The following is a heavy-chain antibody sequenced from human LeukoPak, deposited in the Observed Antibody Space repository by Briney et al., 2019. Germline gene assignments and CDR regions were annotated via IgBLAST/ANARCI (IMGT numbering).Heavy chain of an antibody. D-gene: IGHD6-6*01. V-gene: IGHV3-23*01. J-gene: IGHJ1*01. CDR1: GFTFSSYG. Sequence: GGTLRLSCAASGFTFSSYGMSWVRQAPGKGLEWVSAISGSGGSTYYADSVKGRFTISRDNSKNTLYLQMNSLRAEDTAMYYCARAPGSSSSAEYFQHWGQGTLVTVSS. CDR3: ARAPGSSSSAEYFQH. CDR2: ISGSGGST.